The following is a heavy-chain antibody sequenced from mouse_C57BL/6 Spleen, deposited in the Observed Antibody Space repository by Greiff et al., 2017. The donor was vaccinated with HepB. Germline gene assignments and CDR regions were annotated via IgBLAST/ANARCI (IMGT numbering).Heavy chain of an antibody. CDR2: ISDGGSYT. CDR1: GFTFSSYA. Sequence: EVKLVESGGGLVKPGGSLKLSCAASGFTFSSYAMSWVRQTPEKRLEWVATISDGGSYTYYPDNVKGRATISRDKANNNLYLQMSHLKSEDTAMYYGEGVHDYDGDYAMDYWGQGTSVTVSS. CDR3: EGVHDYDGDYAMDY. J-gene: IGHJ4*01. D-gene: IGHD2-4*01. V-gene: IGHV5-4*03.